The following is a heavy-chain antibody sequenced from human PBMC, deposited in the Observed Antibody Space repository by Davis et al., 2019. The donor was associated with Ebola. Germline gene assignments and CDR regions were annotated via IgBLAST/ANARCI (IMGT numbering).Heavy chain of an antibody. D-gene: IGHD6-13*01. CDR3: AKARSSWTPFDY. J-gene: IGHJ4*02. V-gene: IGHV3-7*01. Sequence: GESLKISCAASKFTLSSYWMSWVRQAPGKGLEWVATIENDGSKKYYMDSVKGRFTISRDNAKNSLFLQMNSLRADDTAVYYCAKARSSWTPFDYWGQGTLVTVSS. CDR1: KFTLSSYW. CDR2: IENDGSKK.